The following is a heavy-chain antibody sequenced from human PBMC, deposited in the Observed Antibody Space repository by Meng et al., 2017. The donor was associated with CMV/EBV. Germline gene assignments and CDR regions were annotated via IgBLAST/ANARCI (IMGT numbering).Heavy chain of an antibody. J-gene: IGHJ6*02. D-gene: IGHD3-22*01. V-gene: IGHV3-15*01. Sequence: GGSLRLSCAASGFTFSTAWMSWVRQAPGKGLEWVGRIKSKTDGGTTDYAAPVKGRFTISRDDSKNTLYLQMNSLKTEDTAVYYCTTSDSSGYYRYYYYGMDVWGQGTTVTVSS. CDR2: IKSKTDGGTT. CDR1: GFTFSTAW. CDR3: TTSDSSGYYRYYYYGMDV.